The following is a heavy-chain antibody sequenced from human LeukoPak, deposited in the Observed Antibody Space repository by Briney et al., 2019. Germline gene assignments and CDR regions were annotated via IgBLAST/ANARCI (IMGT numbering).Heavy chain of an antibody. J-gene: IGHJ4*02. CDR3: NVRWGPNSDY. Sequence: GGSLRLSCAASGFTFDDYGMSWVRQAPGKGLEWVSGINWNGGSTGYADSVKGRFTISRDNAKNTLFLHMNSLRAEDTAVYYCNVRWGPNSDYWGQGTLVTVSS. CDR2: INWNGGST. D-gene: IGHD7-27*01. V-gene: IGHV3-20*04. CDR1: GFTFDDYG.